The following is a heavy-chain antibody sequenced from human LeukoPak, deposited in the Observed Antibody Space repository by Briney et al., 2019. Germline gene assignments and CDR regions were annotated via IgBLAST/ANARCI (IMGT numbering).Heavy chain of an antibody. J-gene: IGHJ4*02. CDR2: INAGNGNT. Sequence: GASVKVSCKASGYTFTSYAMHWVRQAPGQRLEWMGWINAGNGNTKYSQEFQGRVTITRDTSASTAYMELSSLRSEDMAVYYCAVSPLYCSGGSCYSAPFDYWGQGTLVTVSS. CDR3: AVSPLYCSGGSCYSAPFDY. V-gene: IGHV1-3*03. D-gene: IGHD2-15*01. CDR1: GYTFTSYA.